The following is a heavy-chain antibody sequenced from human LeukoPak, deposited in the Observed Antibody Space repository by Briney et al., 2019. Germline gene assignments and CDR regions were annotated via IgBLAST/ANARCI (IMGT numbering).Heavy chain of an antibody. Sequence: GGSLRLSCAASGFTFSSYGMHWVRQAPGKGLEWVAFIRYDGSNKYYADSVKGRFTISRDNSKNTLYLQMNSLRAEDTAVYYCAKDWMVYCSSTSCYPDYWGQGTLVTVSS. J-gene: IGHJ4*02. CDR3: AKDWMVYCSSTSCYPDY. V-gene: IGHV3-30*02. D-gene: IGHD2-2*01. CDR2: IRYDGSNK. CDR1: GFTFSSYG.